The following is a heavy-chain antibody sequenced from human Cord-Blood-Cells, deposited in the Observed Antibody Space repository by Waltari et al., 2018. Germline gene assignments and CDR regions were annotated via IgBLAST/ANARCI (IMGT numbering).Heavy chain of an antibody. D-gene: IGHD3-22*01. CDR2: FEPEEGET. J-gene: IGHJ3*02. CDR3: ATAYDSSGYYYIRDAFDI. Sequence: QVQLVQSGAEVKKPGASVKVSCKVSGYTLTELSMHWVRQAPGKGLEWMGGFEPEEGETSYAQKFQGRVTMTEDTSTDTAYMELSSLRSEDTAVYYCATAYDSSGYYYIRDAFDIWGQGTMVTVSS. V-gene: IGHV1-24*01. CDR1: GYTLTELS.